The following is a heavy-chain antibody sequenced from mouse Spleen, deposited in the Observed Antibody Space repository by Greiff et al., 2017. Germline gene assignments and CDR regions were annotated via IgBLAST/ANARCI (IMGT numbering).Heavy chain of an antibody. CDR2: IYPGDGDT. CDR3: ARGDYGNYGGFAY. J-gene: IGHJ3*01. V-gene: IGHV1-82*01. CDR1: GYAFSSSW. Sequence: VQLQQSGPELVKPGASVKISCKASGYAFSSSWMNWVKQRPGQGLEWIGRIYPGDGDTNYNGKFKGKATLTADKSSSTAYMQLSSLTSVDSAVYFCARGDYGNYGGFAYWGQGTLVTVSA. D-gene: IGHD2-1*01.